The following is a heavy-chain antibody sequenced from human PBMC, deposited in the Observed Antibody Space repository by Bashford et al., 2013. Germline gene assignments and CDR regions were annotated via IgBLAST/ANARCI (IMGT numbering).Heavy chain of an antibody. CDR3: GRAAMAYYHYCYMDV. J-gene: IGHJ6*03. CDR1: GGTFSTYA. D-gene: IGHD5-24*01. V-gene: IGHV1-69*10. CDR2: IIPILSSA. Sequence: SVKVSCKASGGTFSTYAINWVRQAPGQGLEWMGGIIPILSSAKYAQKFQGRVTITADTSTSTASMELSSLRSDDTAIYFCGRAAMAYYHYCYMDVWGRGTTVTVSS.